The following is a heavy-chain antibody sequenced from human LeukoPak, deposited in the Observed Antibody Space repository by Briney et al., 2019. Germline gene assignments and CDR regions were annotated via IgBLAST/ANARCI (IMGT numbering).Heavy chain of an antibody. CDR3: ANRVGASRVDY. CDR1: GFTYSSYA. J-gene: IGHJ4*02. V-gene: IGHV3-23*01. Sequence: GGSLRLSCAASGFTYSSYAMSWVRQAPGKGLEWVSGVSSDGGSTYYADSVKGRFTISRDNSKNTVYLQLNSLRTEDTAVYYCANRVGASRVDYWGQGTLVTVSS. CDR2: VSSDGGST. D-gene: IGHD1-26*01.